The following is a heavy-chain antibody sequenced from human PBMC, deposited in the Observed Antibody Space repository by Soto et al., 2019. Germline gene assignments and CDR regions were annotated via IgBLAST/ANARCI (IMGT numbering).Heavy chain of an antibody. CDR3: ARISDSSGYFRAFDI. J-gene: IGHJ3*02. V-gene: IGHV3-33*01. CDR2: IWYDGSNK. Sequence: QVQLVESGGGVVQPGRSLRLSCAASGFTFSSYGMHWVRQAPGKGLEWVAVIWYDGSNKYYADSVKGRITISRDNSKNTLYLQMNSLRAEDTAVYYCARISDSSGYFRAFDIWGQGTMVTVSS. CDR1: GFTFSSYG. D-gene: IGHD3-22*01.